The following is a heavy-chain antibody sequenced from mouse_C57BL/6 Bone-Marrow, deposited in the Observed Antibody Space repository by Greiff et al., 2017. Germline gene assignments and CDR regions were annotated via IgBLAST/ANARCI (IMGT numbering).Heavy chain of an antibody. CDR1: GFNIKDDY. CDR2: IDPEIGDT. Sequence: VQLQQSGAELVRPGASVKLSCTASGFNIKDDYIHWVKQRPEQGLEWIGWIDPEIGDTEYASKFQGKATITSDTSSNPAYLQLSSLPSEDTAVYYCSSVDGNYFDFWGQGTPLTVAS. CDR3: SSVDGNYFDF. D-gene: IGHD2-3*01. V-gene: IGHV14-4*01. J-gene: IGHJ2*01.